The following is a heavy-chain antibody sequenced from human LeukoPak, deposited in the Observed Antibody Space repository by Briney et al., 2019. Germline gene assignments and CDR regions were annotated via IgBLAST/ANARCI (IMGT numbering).Heavy chain of an antibody. CDR3: AKEQLLPYYFDY. CDR2: ISGSGGST. D-gene: IGHD2-15*01. J-gene: IGHJ4*02. V-gene: IGHV3-23*01. Sequence: GGSLRLSCAASGFTFSSYAMSWVRQPPGKGLEWVSAISGSGGSTYYADSVKGRFTTSRDNSKNTLYLQMNSLRAEDTAVYYCAKEQLLPYYFDYWGQGTLVTVSS. CDR1: GFTFSSYA.